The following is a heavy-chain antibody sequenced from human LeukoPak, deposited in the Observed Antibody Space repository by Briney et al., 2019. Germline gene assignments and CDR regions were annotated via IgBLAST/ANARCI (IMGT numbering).Heavy chain of an antibody. D-gene: IGHD5-18*01. CDR3: ARGIQLWLPYAYFDY. CDR2: ISAYNGNT. Sequence: GASVKVSCKASGYTFTSYGISWVRQAPGQGLEWMGWISAYNGNTNYAQKPQGRGTITTDTSTSTAYMELRSLRSDDTAVYYCARGIQLWLPYAYFDYWGQGTLVTVSS. J-gene: IGHJ4*02. CDR1: GYTFTSYG. V-gene: IGHV1-18*01.